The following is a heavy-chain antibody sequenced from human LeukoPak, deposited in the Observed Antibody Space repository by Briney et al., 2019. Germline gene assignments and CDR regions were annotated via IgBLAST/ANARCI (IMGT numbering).Heavy chain of an antibody. CDR3: ARDGGIAAAGWFDP. V-gene: IGHV1-18*01. CDR1: GYTFTSYG. Sequence: ASVKVSCKASGYTFTSYGISWVRQAPGQGLEWMGWISAYNGNTNYAQKLQGRVTMTTDTSTSTAHMELRSLRSDDTAVYYCARDGGIAAAGWFDPWGQGTLVTVSS. CDR2: ISAYNGNT. D-gene: IGHD6-13*01. J-gene: IGHJ5*02.